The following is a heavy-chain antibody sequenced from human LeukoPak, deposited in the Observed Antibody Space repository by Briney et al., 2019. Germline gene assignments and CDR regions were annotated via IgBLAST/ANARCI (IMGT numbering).Heavy chain of an antibody. J-gene: IGHJ4*02. CDR1: GFTFSSYA. CDR3: AKALRYCSSTSCYSNWPYYFDY. CDR2: ISGSGGST. Sequence: GGSLRLSCAASGFTFSSYAMSWVRQAPGKGLEWVSAISGSGGSTYYADSVKGRFTISRDNSKNTLYLQMNSLRAEDTAVYYCAKALRYCSSTSCYSNWPYYFDYWGQGTLVTVSS. D-gene: IGHD2-2*01. V-gene: IGHV3-23*01.